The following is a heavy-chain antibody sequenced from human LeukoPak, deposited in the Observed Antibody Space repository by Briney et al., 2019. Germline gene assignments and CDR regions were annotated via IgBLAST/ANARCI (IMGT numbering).Heavy chain of an antibody. Sequence: GGSLRLSCAASEFSVGSNYMTWVRQAPGKGLGWVSLIYSGGSTYYADSVKGRFTISRDNSKNTLYLQMNSLRAEDTAVYYCARERLASDDYWGQGTLVTVSS. D-gene: IGHD6-19*01. CDR2: IYSGGST. CDR3: ARERLASDDY. CDR1: EFSVGSNY. V-gene: IGHV3-66*01. J-gene: IGHJ4*02.